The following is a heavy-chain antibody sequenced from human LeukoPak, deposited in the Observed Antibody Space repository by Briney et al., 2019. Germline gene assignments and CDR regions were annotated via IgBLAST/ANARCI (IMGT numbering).Heavy chain of an antibody. Sequence: SETLSLTCAVSGDSFSGFYWTWIRQPPGKGLEWIGEINHSGSTKYNPSLKSRVTISIDTSKNQFPLKLSSVTAADTAVYYCARRPGYSSSSRIYFDSWDQGTLVTVSS. CDR1: GDSFSGFY. D-gene: IGHD6-6*01. CDR2: INHSGST. CDR3: ARRPGYSSSSRIYFDS. V-gene: IGHV4-34*01. J-gene: IGHJ4*02.